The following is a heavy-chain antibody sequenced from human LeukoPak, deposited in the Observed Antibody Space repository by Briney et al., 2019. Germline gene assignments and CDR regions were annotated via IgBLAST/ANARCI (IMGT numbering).Heavy chain of an antibody. Sequence: PGGSLRLSCAASGFTFSSYAMSWVRQAPGKGLEWVSAMSGSGGSTYYADSVKGRFTISRDNSKNTLYLQMNSLRAEDTAVYYCATPQTIAVAGTYFDYWGQGTLVTVSS. V-gene: IGHV3-23*01. CDR2: MSGSGGST. CDR3: ATPQTIAVAGTYFDY. CDR1: GFTFSSYA. D-gene: IGHD6-19*01. J-gene: IGHJ4*02.